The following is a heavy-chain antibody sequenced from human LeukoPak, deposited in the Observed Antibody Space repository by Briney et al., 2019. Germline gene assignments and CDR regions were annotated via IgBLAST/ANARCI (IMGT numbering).Heavy chain of an antibody. Sequence: SETLFLTCAVYGGSFSGYYWSWIRQPPGKGLEWIGEINHSGSTNYNPSLKSRVTISVDTSKNQFSLKLSSVTAADTAVYYCARGPIARKKPYYYYGMDVWGQGTTVTVSS. CDR2: INHSGST. V-gene: IGHV4-34*01. CDR1: GGSFSGYY. D-gene: IGHD6-13*01. J-gene: IGHJ6*02. CDR3: ARGPIARKKPYYYYGMDV.